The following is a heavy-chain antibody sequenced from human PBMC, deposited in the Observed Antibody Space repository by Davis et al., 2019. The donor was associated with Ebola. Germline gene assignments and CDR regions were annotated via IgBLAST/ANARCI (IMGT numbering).Heavy chain of an antibody. Sequence: GESLKISCAASGFTFSSYSMNWVRQAPGKGLEWVSSISSSSSYIYYADSVKGRFTISRDNAKKSLYLQMNSLRAEDTAVYYCARDLRGSGSFWKSYYYYGMDVWGQGTTVTVSS. CDR1: GFTFSSYS. J-gene: IGHJ6*02. V-gene: IGHV3-21*04. CDR2: ISSSSSYI. D-gene: IGHD3-10*01. CDR3: ARDLRGSGSFWKSYYYYGMDV.